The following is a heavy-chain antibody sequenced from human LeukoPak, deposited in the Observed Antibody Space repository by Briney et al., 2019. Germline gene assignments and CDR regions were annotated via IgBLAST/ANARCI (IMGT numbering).Heavy chain of an antibody. V-gene: IGHV4-34*01. Sequence: ASETLSLTCAVYGGSFSGYFWSWIRQPPGKGLEWIGEVNHSGRTNYNPSLKSRVTISVDPSKSQFSLNLRSVTAADTAVYYCARGTYNTSPPDLWDQGTMVTVSS. CDR2: VNHSGRT. D-gene: IGHD1-14*01. CDR1: GGSFSGYF. J-gene: IGHJ3*01. CDR3: ARGTYNTSPPDL.